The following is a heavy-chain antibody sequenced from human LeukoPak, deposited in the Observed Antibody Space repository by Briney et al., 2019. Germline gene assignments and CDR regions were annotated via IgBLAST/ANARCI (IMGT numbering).Heavy chain of an antibody. CDR2: IYYSGST. V-gene: IGHV4-59*01. J-gene: IGHJ6*03. D-gene: IGHD6-19*01. CDR3: ARVKAVAGTDYYSMDV. Sequence: SETLSLTCTVSGGSISSYYWTWIRQPPGKGLDWIGYIYYSGSTNYNPSLKSRVSISVDTSKNLFSLRLSSVTAADSAIYYCARVKAVAGTDYYSMDVWGKGTTVTISS. CDR1: GGSISSYY.